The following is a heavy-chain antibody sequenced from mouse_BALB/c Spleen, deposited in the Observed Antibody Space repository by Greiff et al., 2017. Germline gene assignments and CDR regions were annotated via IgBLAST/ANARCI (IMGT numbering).Heavy chain of an antibody. CDR3: ARKARGAMDY. CDR2: ISYSGST. J-gene: IGHJ4*01. CDR1: GYSITSDYA. V-gene: IGHV3-2*02. Sequence: EVHLVESGPGLVKPSQSLSLTCTVTGYSITSDYAWNWIRQFPGNKLEWMGYISYSGSTSYNPSLKSRISITRDTSKNQFFLQLNSVTTEDTATYYCARKARGAMDYWGQGTSVTVSS. D-gene: IGHD3-1*01.